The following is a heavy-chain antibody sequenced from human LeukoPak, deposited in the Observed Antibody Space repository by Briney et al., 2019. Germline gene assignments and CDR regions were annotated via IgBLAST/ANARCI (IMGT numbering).Heavy chain of an antibody. CDR2: IYHSGST. CDR3: ARHTGYCSSTSYYAGIVDH. D-gene: IGHD2-2*01. CDR1: GDSISSSSYY. J-gene: IGHJ4*02. V-gene: IGHV4-39*01. Sequence: TSETLSLTCTVSGDSISSSSYYWGWLRQPPGKGLEWIGSIYHSGSTYYNPSLKSRVTISVDTSKNQFSLKLSSVTATDTTVYYCARHTGYCSSTSYYAGIVDHWGQGTLVTVSS.